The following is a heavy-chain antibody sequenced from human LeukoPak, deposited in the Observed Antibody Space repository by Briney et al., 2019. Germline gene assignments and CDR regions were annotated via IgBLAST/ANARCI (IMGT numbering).Heavy chain of an antibody. Sequence: PSQTLSLTCAVSGGSISSGSYSWSWIRQPPGKGLEWIGYIYPRGSTYYNPSLKSRVILSLDKSANQFSLNLSSVTAADTAVYYCARAKDPRNYDYYYYYMDVWGKGTTVTVSS. CDR3: ARAKDPRNYDYYYYYMDV. V-gene: IGHV4-30-2*01. CDR2: IYPRGST. CDR1: GGSISSGSYS. D-gene: IGHD1-7*01. J-gene: IGHJ6*03.